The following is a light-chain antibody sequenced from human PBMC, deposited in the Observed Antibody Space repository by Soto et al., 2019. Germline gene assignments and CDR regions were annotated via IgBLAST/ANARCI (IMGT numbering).Light chain of an antibody. J-gene: IGKJ1*01. CDR2: GAS. Sequence: EIVLTQSPATLSLSPGERATLSCRASQSVSSYLAWYQQKPGQAPRLLIYGASSRATGIPDRFSGSGSGTDFTLTISRLEPEDSAVYYCQQYGRTFGQGTKV. V-gene: IGKV3-20*01. CDR3: QQYGRT. CDR1: QSVSSY.